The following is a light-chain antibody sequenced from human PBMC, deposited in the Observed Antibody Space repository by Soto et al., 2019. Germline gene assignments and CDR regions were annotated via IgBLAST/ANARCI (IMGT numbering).Light chain of an antibody. Sequence: SYELTQPPSVSVAPGQTARITCGGNNIGSKSVPWYQQKPGQAPVLVVYDDSDRPSGIPERFSGSNSGNTATLTISRVEDGDEADYYCQVWDSSSDHVVFGGGTKLTVL. CDR3: QVWDSSSDHVV. V-gene: IGLV3-21*02. J-gene: IGLJ2*01. CDR2: DDS. CDR1: NIGSKS.